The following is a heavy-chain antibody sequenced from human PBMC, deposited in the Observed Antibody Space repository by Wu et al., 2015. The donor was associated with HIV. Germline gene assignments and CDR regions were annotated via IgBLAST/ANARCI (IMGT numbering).Heavy chain of an antibody. CDR3: TRAAVAGGNNWFDP. V-gene: IGHV1-46*03. CDR2: INPSDGSI. J-gene: IGHJ5*02. CDR1: GYIFTNHY. D-gene: IGHD6-19*01. Sequence: QVQLVQSGAEVKKPGASVKLSCKTSGYIFTNHYIHWVRQAPGQGLEWMGIINPSDGSISYAQKFQGRVTMTRDTSTSTVYMELSSLKSEDTAVYYCTRAAVAGGNNWFDPWGQGTLVTVSS.